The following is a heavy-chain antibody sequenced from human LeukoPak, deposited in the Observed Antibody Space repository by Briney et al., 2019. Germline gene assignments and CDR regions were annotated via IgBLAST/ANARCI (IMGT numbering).Heavy chain of an antibody. Sequence: PSDTLSLTCTVSGGSISSYYWSWLPQPARQGLQWIGRIYTSGSTNYNPSLKSRVTMPVDTSKNQFSLKLSSVTAADTAVYYCARAGYDSSGYYSYWGQGTLVTVSS. CDR1: GGSISSYY. CDR3: ARAGYDSSGYYSY. J-gene: IGHJ4*02. V-gene: IGHV4-4*07. CDR2: IYTSGST. D-gene: IGHD3-22*01.